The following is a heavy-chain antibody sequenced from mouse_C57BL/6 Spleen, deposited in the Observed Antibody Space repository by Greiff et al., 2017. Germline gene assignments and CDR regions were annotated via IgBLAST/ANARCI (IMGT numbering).Heavy chain of an antibody. CDR1: GYTFTSYW. CDR3: ARRVYYGYDEYYFDY. Sequence: QVQLQQPGAELVRPGSSVKLSCKASGYTFTSYWMHRVKQRPIQGLEWIGNIDPSDSETHYNQKFKDKATLTVDKSSSTAYMQLSSLTSEDSAVYYCARRVYYGYDEYYFDYWGQGTTLTVSS. V-gene: IGHV1-52*01. J-gene: IGHJ2*01. D-gene: IGHD2-2*01. CDR2: IDPSDSET.